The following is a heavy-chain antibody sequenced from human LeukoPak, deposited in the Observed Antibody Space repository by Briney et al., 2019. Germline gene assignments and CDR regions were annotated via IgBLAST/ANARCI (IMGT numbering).Heavy chain of an antibody. CDR3: ARELYCSSTSGYSSFDY. CDR2: IIPIFGTA. CDR1: GGTFSSYA. D-gene: IGHD2-2*01. Sequence: SVKVSCKASGGTFSSYAISWVRQAPAQGLEWMGGIIPIFGTANYAQKFQGRVTITTYESTSTAYMELSSLRSEDAAVYYCARELYCSSTSGYSSFDYWGQGTLVTVSS. V-gene: IGHV1-69*05. J-gene: IGHJ4*02.